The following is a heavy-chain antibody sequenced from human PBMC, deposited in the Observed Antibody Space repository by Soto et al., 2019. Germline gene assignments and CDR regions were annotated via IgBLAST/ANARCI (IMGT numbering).Heavy chain of an antibody. D-gene: IGHD4-4*01. Sequence: PGGSLRLSCAASGFTFSSYGMHWVRQAPGKGLEWVAVISYDGSNKYYADSVKGRFTISRDNSKNTLYLQTNSLRAEDTAVYYCAKSSNYKYYYYYMDVWGKGTTVTVSS. CDR3: AKSSNYKYYYYYMDV. CDR1: GFTFSSYG. CDR2: ISYDGSNK. V-gene: IGHV3-30*18. J-gene: IGHJ6*03.